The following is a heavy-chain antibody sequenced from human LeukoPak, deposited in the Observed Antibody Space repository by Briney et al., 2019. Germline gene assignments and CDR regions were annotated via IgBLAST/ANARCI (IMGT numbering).Heavy chain of an antibody. CDR3: ARGPAAALFDY. V-gene: IGHV1-2*02. Sequence: ASVKVSCKASGYTFTDYYFHWVRQAPGQGLEWMGWIIHNSGGTNCAQKFQGRVTMTRETSISTTYMELSSLRSDDTAVYYCARGPAAALFDYWGQGTLVTVSS. CDR1: GYTFTDYY. D-gene: IGHD6-13*01. J-gene: IGHJ4*02. CDR2: IIHNSGGT.